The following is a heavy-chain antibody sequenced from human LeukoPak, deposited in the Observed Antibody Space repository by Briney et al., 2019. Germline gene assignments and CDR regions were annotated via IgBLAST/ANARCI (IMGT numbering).Heavy chain of an antibody. CDR1: GFTYSDYY. J-gene: IGHJ6*03. V-gene: IGHV3-11*04. Sequence: GGSLRLSCTACGFTYSDYYMSWIRQAPGKGLEWVSYISSSGSTIYYADSVKGRFTISRDNAKNSLYLQMNSLRAEDTAVYYCARGSGDYYYYYMDVWGKGTTVTVSS. CDR2: ISSSGSTI. CDR3: ARGSGDYYYYYMDV.